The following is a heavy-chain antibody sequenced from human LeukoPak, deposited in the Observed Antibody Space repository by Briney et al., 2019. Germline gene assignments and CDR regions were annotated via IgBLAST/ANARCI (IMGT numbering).Heavy chain of an antibody. CDR3: AKDIVAAAGIDY. J-gene: IGHJ4*02. V-gene: IGHV3-23*01. CDR2: ISGSGGST. D-gene: IGHD6-13*01. Sequence: GGSLRLSCAASGFTFSSYGMSWVRQAPGKGLEWVSAISGSGGSTYYADSVKGRFTISRDNSKNTLYLQMNSLRAEDTAVHYCAKDIVAAAGIDYWGQGTLVTVSS. CDR1: GFTFSSYG.